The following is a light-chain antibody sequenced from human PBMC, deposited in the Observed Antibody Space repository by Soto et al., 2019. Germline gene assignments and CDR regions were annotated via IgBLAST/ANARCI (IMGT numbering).Light chain of an antibody. CDR1: QSVSND. CDR2: AAS. V-gene: IGKV3-15*01. J-gene: IGKJ3*01. Sequence: EIVLTQSPATLSVSQGERATLSCRASQSVSNDLAWYQQKPGQAPSLLIYAASNRATGIPAKFSGSGSGTEFTLTISSLQSEDCAVYYCQQYNNWPFTFGPGTKVDIK. CDR3: QQYNNWPFT.